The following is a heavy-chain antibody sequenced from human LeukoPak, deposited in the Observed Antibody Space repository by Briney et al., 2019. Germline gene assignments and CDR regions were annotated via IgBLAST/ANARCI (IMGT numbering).Heavy chain of an antibody. Sequence: PGGSLRLSCAASGFTFSSYWMHWVRQAPGKGLEWVSAISGSGGSTYYADSVKGRFTISRDNSKNTLYLQMNSLRAEDTAVYYCAKVLILAPRAAGTQYYFDYWGQGTLVTVSS. D-gene: IGHD6-13*01. CDR2: ISGSGGST. CDR1: GFTFSSYW. J-gene: IGHJ4*02. V-gene: IGHV3-23*01. CDR3: AKVLILAPRAAGTQYYFDY.